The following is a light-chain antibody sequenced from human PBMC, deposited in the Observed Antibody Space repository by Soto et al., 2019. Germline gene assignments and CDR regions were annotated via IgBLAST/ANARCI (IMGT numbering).Light chain of an antibody. V-gene: IGLV1-44*01. CDR1: SSNIGSNT. J-gene: IGLJ1*01. CDR2: SNN. CDR3: AAWDDSLNGSYV. Sequence: QSVLNQPPPASGTPGQRGTISCSGNSSNIGSNTVNWYQQLPGTAPKLLIYSNNQRPSGVPDRFSGSKSGTSASLAISGLQSEDEADYYCAAWDDSLNGSYVFGTGTKVTVL.